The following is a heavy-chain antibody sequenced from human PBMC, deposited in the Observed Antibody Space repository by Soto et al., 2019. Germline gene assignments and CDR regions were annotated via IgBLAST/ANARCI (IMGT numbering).Heavy chain of an antibody. CDR2: IWNDGSNA. J-gene: IGHJ4*02. D-gene: IGHD3-10*01. CDR1: RFIFSSYG. Sequence: QVQLVESGGSVVQPGRSLRLSCAASRFIFSSYGMHWVRQAPGKGLEWVAVIWNDGSNAYYADSVKGRFTISRDNSRNTLYLQMNSLRAEDTAVYYCARGSRYYYGSGSFYIPSDYWGQGTLVTVSS. V-gene: IGHV3-33*01. CDR3: ARGSRYYYGSGSFYIPSDY.